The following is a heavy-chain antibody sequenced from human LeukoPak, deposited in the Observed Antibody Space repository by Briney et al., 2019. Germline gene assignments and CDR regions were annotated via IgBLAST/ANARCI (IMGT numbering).Heavy chain of an antibody. D-gene: IGHD6-25*01. CDR3: AKDQGVYVSGRYHNYMDV. J-gene: IGHJ6*03. CDR1: GYTFTSYD. V-gene: IGHV1-8*03. Sequence: ASVKVSCKASGYTFTSYDINWVRQVTGQGLEWMGWMNPNSGNTGYAQKFQGRVTITRNTSISTAYMELSSLRSEDTAVYYCAKDQGVYVSGRYHNYMDVWGKGTTVTVAS. CDR2: MNPNSGNT.